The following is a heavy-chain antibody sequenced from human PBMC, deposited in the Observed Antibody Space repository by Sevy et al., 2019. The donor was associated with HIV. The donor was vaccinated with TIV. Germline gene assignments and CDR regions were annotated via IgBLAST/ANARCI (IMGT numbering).Heavy chain of an antibody. V-gene: IGHV1-46*01. CDR1: GYTFTSYY. CDR3: ASEVRSGVDY. J-gene: IGHJ4*02. Sequence: ASVKVSCKASGYTFTSYYIHWVRQAPGQGLEWMGIINPSGGSTSFAQKFQGRVTMTRDTSTSTVYMELSSLRSEDTAVYFCASEVRSGVDYWGQGTLVTVSS. CDR2: INPSGGST. D-gene: IGHD3-10*01.